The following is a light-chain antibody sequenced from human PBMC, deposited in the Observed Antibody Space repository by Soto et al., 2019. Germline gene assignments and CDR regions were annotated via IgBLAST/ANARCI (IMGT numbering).Light chain of an antibody. CDR3: QSFDINVLALI. CDR2: SNT. J-gene: IGLJ2*01. V-gene: IGLV1-40*01. CDR1: NSKTGAGFG. Sequence: QSVLTQPPSVSGAPGQRVTISCTGSNSKTGAGFGVQWYQQFPRTAPRLLIYSNTNRPSGVPDRFSASKSGTSASLAIPGLRAEDEADYYCQSFDINVLALIFGVGTKVTVL.